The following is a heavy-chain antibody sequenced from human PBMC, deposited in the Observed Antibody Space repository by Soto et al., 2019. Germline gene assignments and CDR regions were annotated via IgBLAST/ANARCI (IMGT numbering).Heavy chain of an antibody. V-gene: IGHV4-39*01. CDR1: GGSISSSSYY. CDR3: ARHPLWFGELFPPYNGGHWFDP. Sequence: SETLSLTCTVSGGSISSSSYYWGWIRQPPGKGLEWIGSIYYSGSTYYNPSLKSRVTISVDTSRNQFSLKLSSVTAADTAVYYCARHPLWFGELFPPYNGGHWFDPWGQGTLVTVSS. D-gene: IGHD3-10*01. CDR2: IYYSGST. J-gene: IGHJ5*02.